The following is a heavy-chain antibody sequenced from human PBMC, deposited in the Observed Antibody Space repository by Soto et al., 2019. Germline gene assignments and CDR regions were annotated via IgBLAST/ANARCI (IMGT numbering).Heavy chain of an antibody. D-gene: IGHD3-9*01. V-gene: IGHV3-74*01. CDR1: GFTFSSYW. CDR3: ARVVEVGYFDWLLDY. J-gene: IGHJ4*02. CDR2: INSDGSST. Sequence: GGSLRLSCAASGFTFSSYWMHWVRQAPGKGLVWVSRINSDGSSTSYADSVKGRFTISRDNAKNTLYLQMNSLRAEDTAVYYCARVVEVGYFDWLLDYWGQGTLVTVSS.